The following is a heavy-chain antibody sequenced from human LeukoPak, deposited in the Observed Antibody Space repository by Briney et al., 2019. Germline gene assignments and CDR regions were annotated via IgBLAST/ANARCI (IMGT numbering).Heavy chain of an antibody. J-gene: IGHJ4*02. V-gene: IGHV3-7*03. CDR3: AKSRPRGYYDSSGYFDY. CDR1: GFTFSGFW. CDR2: INSDGSEG. Sequence: PGGSLRLSCAVSGFTFSGFWMSWSRQAPGKGLEWVASINSDGSEGYYADVVKGRFTISRDNAKNSLYLQINSLRAEDTAVYYCAKSRPRGYYDSSGYFDYWGQGTLVTVSS. D-gene: IGHD3-22*01.